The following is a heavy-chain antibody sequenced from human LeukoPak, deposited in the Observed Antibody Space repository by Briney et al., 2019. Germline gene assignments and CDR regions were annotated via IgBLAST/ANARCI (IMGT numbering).Heavy chain of an antibody. CDR2: INHKSGGT. CDR3: ARERGGYSYGPALDY. Sequence: GSVTVSCKACGYTFTGYYMHWVGQAPGQGVEGMGLINHKSGGTNYAQRFQGRVTMTRNTSISTAYMELSRLRSDDTAVYYCARERGGYSYGPALDYWGQGTLVTVSS. J-gene: IGHJ4*02. V-gene: IGHV1-2*02. CDR1: GYTFTGYY. D-gene: IGHD5-18*01.